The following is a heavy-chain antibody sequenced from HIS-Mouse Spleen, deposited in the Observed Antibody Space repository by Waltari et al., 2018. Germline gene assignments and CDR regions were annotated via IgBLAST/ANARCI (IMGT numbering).Heavy chain of an antibody. Sequence: QLQLQESGPGLVKPSETLSLTCTVSGGSISSSSYYWGWIRQPPGKGLEWIGSIYYSGATSSTPSLKRRVTRSVDTSKNQFSLKLSSVTAADTAVYYCAREIPYSSSWYDWYFDLWGRGTLVTVSS. J-gene: IGHJ2*01. CDR1: GGSISSSSYY. CDR3: AREIPYSSSWYDWYFDL. V-gene: IGHV4-39*07. CDR2: IYYSGAT. D-gene: IGHD6-13*01.